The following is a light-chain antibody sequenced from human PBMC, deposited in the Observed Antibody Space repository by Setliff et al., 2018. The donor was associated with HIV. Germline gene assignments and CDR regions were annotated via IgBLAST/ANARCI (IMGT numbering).Light chain of an antibody. J-gene: IGLJ2*01. V-gene: IGLV2-14*01. CDR1: ITDIGVYNY. CDR2: EVS. Sequence: QSALAQPASVSGSPGQSVTITCNGGITDIGVYNYVSWYQQHPGTPPYLLIHEVSERPSGVSTRFSGSKSGSTASLTISGLQAEDEADYYCSSFTTGATVMVGVGTK. CDR3: SSFTTGATVM.